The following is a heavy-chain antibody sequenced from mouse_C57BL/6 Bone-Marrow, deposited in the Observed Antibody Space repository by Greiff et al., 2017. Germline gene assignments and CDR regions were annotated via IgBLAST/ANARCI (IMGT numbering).Heavy chain of an antibody. D-gene: IGHD2-4*01. V-gene: IGHV1-59*01. Sequence: VQLQQPGAELVRPGTSVKLSCKASGYTFTSYWMHWVKQRPGQGLEWIGVIDPSDSYTNYNQKFKGKATLTVDTSSSTAYMQLSSLTSEDSAVYYCARAMITTFCDYWGQGTTLTVSS. CDR1: GYTFTSYW. CDR2: IDPSDSYT. J-gene: IGHJ2*01. CDR3: ARAMITTFCDY.